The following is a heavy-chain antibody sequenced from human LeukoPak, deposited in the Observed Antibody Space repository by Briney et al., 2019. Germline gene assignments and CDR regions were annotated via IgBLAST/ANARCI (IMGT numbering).Heavy chain of an antibody. Sequence: GESLKISCKGSGYSFTSYWIGWVRQMPGEGLEWVGIIYPGDSDARYSPSFQGQVTISVDKSINTAFLQWSGLKASDTAIYYCARRRFTSVWYYFDSWGQGTLVTVSS. V-gene: IGHV5-51*01. CDR2: IYPGDSDA. J-gene: IGHJ4*02. CDR1: GYSFTSYW. CDR3: ARRRFTSVWYYFDS. D-gene: IGHD6-19*01.